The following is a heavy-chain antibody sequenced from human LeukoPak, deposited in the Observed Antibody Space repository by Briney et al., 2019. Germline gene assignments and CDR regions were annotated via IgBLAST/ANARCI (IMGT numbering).Heavy chain of an antibody. CDR3: ARNYDAASIYFDY. Sequence: GGSLGLSCAASGFTFSSYAMSWVRQAPGKGLEWVAAISGSGGSTYYADSVKGRFTISRDNSKNTLYLQMNSLRAEATAVYYCARNYDAASIYFDYWGQGTLVTVSS. CDR1: GFTFSSYA. CDR2: ISGSGGST. V-gene: IGHV3-23*01. J-gene: IGHJ4*02. D-gene: IGHD3-22*01.